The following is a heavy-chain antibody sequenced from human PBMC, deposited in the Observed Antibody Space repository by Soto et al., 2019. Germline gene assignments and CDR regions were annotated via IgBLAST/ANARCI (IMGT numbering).Heavy chain of an antibody. V-gene: IGHV3-23*01. J-gene: IGHJ4*02. CDR2: ISGSGGST. CDR1: GFTFSSYA. CDR3: AKKVAGEMATMYYFDY. D-gene: IGHD5-12*01. Sequence: GGSLRLSCAASGFTFSSYAMSWVRQAPGKGLEWVSAISGSGGSTYYADSVKGRFTISRDNSKNTLYLQMNSLRAEDTAVYYCAKKVAGEMATMYYFDYWGQGTLVTVSS.